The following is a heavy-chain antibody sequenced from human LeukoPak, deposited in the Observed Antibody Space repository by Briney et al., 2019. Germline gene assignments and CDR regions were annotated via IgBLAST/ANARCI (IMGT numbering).Heavy chain of an antibody. CDR2: IYTSGST. CDR1: GGSFSGYY. CDR3: TRDAGTTGEVKFDP. J-gene: IGHJ5*02. Sequence: SETLSLTCAVYGGSFSGYYWSWIRQPAGKGLEWIGRIYTSGSTTYNPSLKSRVTMSVDTSKSQFSLNLTSVTAADTAVYYCTRDAGTTGEVKFDPWGQGTLVTVSS. V-gene: IGHV4-4*07. D-gene: IGHD4-17*01.